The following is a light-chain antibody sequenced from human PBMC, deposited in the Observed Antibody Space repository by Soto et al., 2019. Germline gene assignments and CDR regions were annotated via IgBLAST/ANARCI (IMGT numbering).Light chain of an antibody. CDR3: QQYSIWRT. J-gene: IGKJ1*01. CDR1: QGISSY. CDR2: AAS. V-gene: IGKV1-8*01. Sequence: AIRITQSPSSLSASTGDRVTITCRASQGISSYLAWYQQKPGKAPKLLIYAASTLQPGVPSRFSGSGSGTDFTLTISSLQSEDFAVYYCQQYSIWRTFGQGTKVDIK.